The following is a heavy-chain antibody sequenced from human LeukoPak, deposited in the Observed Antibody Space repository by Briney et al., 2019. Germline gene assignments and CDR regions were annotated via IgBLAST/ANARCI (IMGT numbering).Heavy chain of an antibody. CDR2: IWYDGSKK. CDR3: ARAHSSSSTFDL. CDR1: GFTFSNYG. J-gene: IGHJ4*02. D-gene: IGHD6-6*01. Sequence: GGSLRLSCAASGFTFSNYGIHWVRQAPGQGLEWVALIWYDGSKKYYADSVKGRFTISRDNTKNTLYLQLNSLRADDTAVHYCARAHSSSSTFDLWGQGTLVTVSS. V-gene: IGHV3-33*01.